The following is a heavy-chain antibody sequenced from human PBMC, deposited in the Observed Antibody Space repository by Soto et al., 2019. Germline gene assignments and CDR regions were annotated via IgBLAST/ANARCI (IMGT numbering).Heavy chain of an antibody. V-gene: IGHV6-1*01. Sequence: SQTLSLTCAISGDSVSSNSAALNWSMRSPSRGLEWLGRTYYRSKWYNDYAVSVKSRITINPDTSKNQFSLQLNSVTPEDTAVYYCARETVVVAATYYYYYGMDVWGQGTTVTVSS. CDR3: ARETVVVAATYYYYYGMDV. D-gene: IGHD2-15*01. CDR1: GDSVSSNSAA. CDR2: TYYRSKWYN. J-gene: IGHJ6*02.